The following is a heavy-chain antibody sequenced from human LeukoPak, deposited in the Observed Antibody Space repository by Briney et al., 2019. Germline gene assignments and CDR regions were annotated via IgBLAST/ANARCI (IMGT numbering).Heavy chain of an antibody. CDR1: GYSFTSYW. CDR3: ARLVQTRANWYFDL. Sequence: GESLKISWKGSGYSFTSYWIGWVRQIPGKGLDWIRIIYPGHFDTRYNPSFQAHVTIPADKSITPAYLQWSSLKPAATPMFSCARLVQTRANWYFDLWGGGTLVTVSS. J-gene: IGHJ2*01. V-gene: IGHV5-51*01. D-gene: IGHD1-7*01. CDR2: IYPGHFDT.